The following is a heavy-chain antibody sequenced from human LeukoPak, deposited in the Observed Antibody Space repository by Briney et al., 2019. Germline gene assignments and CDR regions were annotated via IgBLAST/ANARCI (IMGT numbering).Heavy chain of an antibody. J-gene: IGHJ3*01. V-gene: IGHV5-51*01. D-gene: IGHD3-10*01. CDR1: GYIFANYW. CDR2: VYPGNSHT. Sequence: KTGESLKISCMGSGYIFANYWIGWVRPMPGRGLEWMGIVYPGNSHTKYSPSFQGQVTISADKSLNTAYMQWSSLEASDTAMYYCARSTIVRGILGSGGAFDVWGQGSMVTVAS. CDR3: ARSTIVRGILGSGGAFDV.